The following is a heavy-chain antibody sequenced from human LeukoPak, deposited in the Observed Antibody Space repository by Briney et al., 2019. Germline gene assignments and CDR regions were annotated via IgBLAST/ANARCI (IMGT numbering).Heavy chain of an antibody. V-gene: IGHV3-66*01. Sequence: GGSLRLSCAASGFTVSSNYMSWVRQAPGNGLEWVSVIYSGGSTYYADSVKGRFTISRDNSKNTLYLQMNSLRAEDTAVYYCAREEDGVLVPDGATYYYYHGMDVWGQGTTVTVSS. J-gene: IGHJ6*02. D-gene: IGHD2-2*01. CDR3: AREEDGVLVPDGATYYYYHGMDV. CDR1: GFTVSSNY. CDR2: IYSGGST.